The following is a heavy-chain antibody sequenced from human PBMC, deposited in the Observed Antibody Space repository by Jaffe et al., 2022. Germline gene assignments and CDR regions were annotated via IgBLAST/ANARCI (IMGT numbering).Heavy chain of an antibody. CDR1: GFTFSSYS. J-gene: IGHJ3*02. V-gene: IGHV3-21*01. D-gene: IGHD3-16*01. CDR3: ARAPGPGIMITFGGVMGPDAFDI. Sequence: EVQLVESGGGLVKPGGSLRLSCAASGFTFSSYSMNWVRQAPGKGLEWVSSISSSSSYIYYADSVKGRFTISRDNAKNSLYLQMNSLRAEDTAVYYCARAPGPGIMITFGGVMGPDAFDIWGQGTMVTVSS. CDR2: ISSSSSYI.